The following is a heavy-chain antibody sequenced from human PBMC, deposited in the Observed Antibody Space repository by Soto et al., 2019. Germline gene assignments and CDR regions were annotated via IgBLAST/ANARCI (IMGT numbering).Heavy chain of an antibody. CDR1: GGSISSGGYY. V-gene: IGHV4-39*01. CDR2: IYYSGNT. Sequence: SETLSLTCTVSGGSISSGGYYWSWIRQPPGRGPEWIGSIYYSGNTYYKPSLKSRVSISIDTSRNQFSLKLTSVTAADTGVYYCASSSPFHYWGPGILVTVSS. J-gene: IGHJ4*02. D-gene: IGHD6-6*01. CDR3: ASSSPFHY.